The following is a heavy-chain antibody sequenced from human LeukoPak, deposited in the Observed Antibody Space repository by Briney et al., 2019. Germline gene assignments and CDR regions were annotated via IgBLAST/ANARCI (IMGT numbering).Heavy chain of an antibody. V-gene: IGHV1-2*02. CDR2: INPNSGGT. J-gene: IGHJ4*02. Sequence: ASVKASCKASGYTFTGYYMHWVRQDPGQGLEWMGWINPNSGGTNYAQKFQGRVTMTRDTSISTAYMELSRLRSDDTAVYYCAKGYCSSTSCWVIDYWGQGTLVTVSS. CDR3: AKGYCSSTSCWVIDY. D-gene: IGHD2-2*01. CDR1: GYTFTGYY.